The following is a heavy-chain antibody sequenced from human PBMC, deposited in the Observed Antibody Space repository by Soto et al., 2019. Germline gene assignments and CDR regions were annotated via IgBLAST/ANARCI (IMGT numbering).Heavy chain of an antibody. CDR2: IKEDGSEK. J-gene: IGHJ4*02. D-gene: IGHD3-22*01. Sequence: GGSLRLSCAASGFRFSSYWMSWVRQAPGKGLEWVANIKEDGSEKYYVDSVKGRFSISRDNAKNSLYLQMNSLRAEDTAVYYCARVGAPGGYYYYFDYWGRGTQVTVSS. CDR1: GFRFSSYW. V-gene: IGHV3-7*01. CDR3: ARVGAPGGYYYYFDY.